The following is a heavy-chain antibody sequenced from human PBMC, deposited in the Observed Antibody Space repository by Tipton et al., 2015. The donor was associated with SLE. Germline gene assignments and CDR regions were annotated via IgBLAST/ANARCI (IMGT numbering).Heavy chain of an antibody. CDR2: IYYSGST. D-gene: IGHD6-13*01. J-gene: IGHJ3*02. CDR1: GGSISSSSYY. Sequence: TLSLTCTVSGGSISSSSYYWGWIRQPPGKGLEWIGSIYYSGSTNYNPSLKSRVTISVDTSKNQFSLKLSSVTAADTAGYYCARGIAAAGTTHAFDIWGQGTMVTVSS. V-gene: IGHV4-39*07. CDR3: ARGIAAAGTTHAFDI.